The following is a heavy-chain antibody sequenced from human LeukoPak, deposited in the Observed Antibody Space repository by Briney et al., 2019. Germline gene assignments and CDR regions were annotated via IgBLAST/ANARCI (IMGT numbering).Heavy chain of an antibody. V-gene: IGHV7-4-1*02. CDR3: ARGDGYSTLPVAFDI. J-gene: IGHJ3*02. CDR2: INTNTGNP. Sequence: ASVKVSCKASGGTFSSYAISWVRQAPGQGLEWMGWINTNTGNPTYAQGFTGRFVFSLDTSVSTAYLQISSLKAEDTAVYYCARGDGYSTLPVAFDIWGQGTMVTVSS. D-gene: IGHD5-24*01. CDR1: GGTFSSYA.